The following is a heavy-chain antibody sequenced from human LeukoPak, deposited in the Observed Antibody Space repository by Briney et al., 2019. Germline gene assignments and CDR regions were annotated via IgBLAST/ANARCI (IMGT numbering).Heavy chain of an antibody. V-gene: IGHV3-11*04. J-gene: IGHJ5*02. CDR3: ARVRLAGRGFDP. Sequence: GGSLRLSCAASGFTFSDFYMSWIRQAPGKGLEWVSYISSSSSTIYYADSVKGRFTISRDNAKNSLYLQMNSLRAEDTAVYYCARVRLAGRGFDPWGQGTLVTVSS. CDR1: GFTFSDFY. D-gene: IGHD6-19*01. CDR2: ISSSSSTI.